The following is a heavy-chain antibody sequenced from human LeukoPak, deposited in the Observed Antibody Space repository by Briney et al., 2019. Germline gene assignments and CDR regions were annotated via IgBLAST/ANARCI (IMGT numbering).Heavy chain of an antibody. CDR3: ARVLGYSYGPFDY. V-gene: IGHV1-69*05. D-gene: IGHD5-18*01. J-gene: IGHJ4*02. CDR1: GGTFSSYA. CDR2: IIPIFGTA. Sequence: ASVKVSCKASGGTFSSYAISWVRQAPGQGLEWMGGIIPIFGTANYAQKFQGTVTITTDESTSTAYMELSSLRSEDTAVYYCARVLGYSYGPFDYWGQGTLVTVSS.